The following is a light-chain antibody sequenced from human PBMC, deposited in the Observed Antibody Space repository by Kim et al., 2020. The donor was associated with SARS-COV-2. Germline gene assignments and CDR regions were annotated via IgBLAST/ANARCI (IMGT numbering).Light chain of an antibody. CDR2: KAS. CDR3: KQYNSYTWM. CDR1: QSISSW. V-gene: IGKV1-5*03. J-gene: IGKJ1*01. Sequence: DIQMTQSPSTLSASVGDRVTITCRASQSISSWLAWYQQKPGKAPKLLIYKASSLESGVPSRFSGSGSGTEFTLTISSLQPDDFATYYCKQYNSYTWMFGQGTKVDIK.